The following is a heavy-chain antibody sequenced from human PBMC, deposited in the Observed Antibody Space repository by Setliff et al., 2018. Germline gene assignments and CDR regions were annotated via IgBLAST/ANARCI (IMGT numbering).Heavy chain of an antibody. J-gene: IGHJ1*01. CDR2: IYYTGSP. D-gene: IGHD3-10*01. CDR1: GGSISGYY. CDR3: ARVDFTMLQGVLGH. Sequence: SETLSLTCTVSGGSISGYYWSWIRQPPGKGLEWIGNIYYTGSPSYSPSLGSRVAISVDTSKNQFSLKVNSVTAADTAVYYCARVDFTMLQGVLGHWGQGTLVTVSS. V-gene: IGHV4-59*12.